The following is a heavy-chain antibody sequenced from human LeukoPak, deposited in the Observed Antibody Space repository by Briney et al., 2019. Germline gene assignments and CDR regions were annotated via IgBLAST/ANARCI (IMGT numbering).Heavy chain of an antibody. V-gene: IGHV3-7*01. CDR2: IKEDGSGQ. CDR3: TRDPGGWQTGTDYDFDN. Sequence: GGSLRLSXXXSGFTFSIYWKTWVRQAPGKGLEWVASIKEDGSGQHYVDSVKGGSTISRDSAKNSLYLQMNSLRGDDTAVYYCTRDPGGWQTGTDYDFDNWGQGTLVTVSS. D-gene: IGHD1-7*01. J-gene: IGHJ4*02. CDR1: GFTFSIYW.